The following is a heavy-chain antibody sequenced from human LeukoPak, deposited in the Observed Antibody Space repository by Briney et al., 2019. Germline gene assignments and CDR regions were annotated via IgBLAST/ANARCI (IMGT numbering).Heavy chain of an antibody. J-gene: IGHJ6*03. CDR3: ARGLLELPPTISYYYYYMDV. CDR2: INPNSGGT. D-gene: IGHD1-7*01. CDR1: GYTFTGYY. Sequence: ASVKVSCKASGYTFTGYYMYWVRQAPGQGLEWMVWINPNSGGTNYAQKFQGRVTMTSVTSISTAYMELSRLRSDDTAVYYCARGLLELPPTISYYYYYMDVWGKGTTVTVSS. V-gene: IGHV1-2*02.